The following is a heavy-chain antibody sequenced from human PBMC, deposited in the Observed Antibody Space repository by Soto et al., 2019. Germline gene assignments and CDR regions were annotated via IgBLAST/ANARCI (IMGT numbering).Heavy chain of an antibody. J-gene: IGHJ6*02. CDR1: GFTFSSYA. CDR2: ISGSGGST. D-gene: IGHD2-2*01. CDR3: AKDLRRGYCSSTSCYNVIYYYYGMDV. Sequence: GGSLRLSCAASGFTFSSYAMSWVRQAPGKGLEWVSAISGSGGSTYYADSVKGRFTISRDNSKNTLYMQMNSRRAEDTAVYYCAKDLRRGYCSSTSCYNVIYYYYGMDVWGQGTTVTVSS. V-gene: IGHV3-23*01.